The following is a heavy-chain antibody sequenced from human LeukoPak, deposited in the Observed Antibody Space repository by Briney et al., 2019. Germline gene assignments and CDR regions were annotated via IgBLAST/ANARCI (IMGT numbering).Heavy chain of an antibody. CDR1: GFTFSSYA. V-gene: IGHV3-23*01. CDR2: ISGSGGST. Sequence: PGGSLRLSCAASGFTFSSYAMSWVRQAPGKGLEWVSAISGSGGSTYYADSVKGRFTISRDNSKNTLYLQMNSLRAEDTAVYYCAKAVDLHYDFWSGYPLSLDYWGQGTLVTVSS. D-gene: IGHD3-3*01. J-gene: IGHJ4*02. CDR3: AKAVDLHYDFWSGYPLSLDY.